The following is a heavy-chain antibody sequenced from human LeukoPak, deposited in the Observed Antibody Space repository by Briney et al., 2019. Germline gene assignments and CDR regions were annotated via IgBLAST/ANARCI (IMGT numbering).Heavy chain of an antibody. CDR2: IYYSGST. J-gene: IGHJ4*02. V-gene: IGHV4-61*01. CDR3: ARFFYSSSSGERSFDY. CDR1: GASISSGSYY. Sequence: SETLSLTCTVSGASISSGSYYWSWIRQPPGKGLEWIGYIYYSGSTNYNPSLKSRVTISVDTSKNQFSLKLSSVTAADTAVYYCARFFYSSSSGERSFDYWGQGTLVTVSS. D-gene: IGHD6-6*01.